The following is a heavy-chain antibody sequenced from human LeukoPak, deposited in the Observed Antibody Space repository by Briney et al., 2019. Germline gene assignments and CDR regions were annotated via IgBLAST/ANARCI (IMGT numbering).Heavy chain of an antibody. V-gene: IGHV3-49*03. J-gene: IGHJ4*02. CDR1: GFTLGDYA. D-gene: IGHD1-1*01. Sequence: GGSLRLSCTASGFTLGDYAMSWIRQAPGKGLEWVGFIRSKAYGETADYAASVKGRFTISRDDSKAIAYLQMNSLKTEDTAVYHCTRDRGAYNLYDYWGQGTLVTVSS. CDR3: TRDRGAYNLYDY. CDR2: IRSKAYGETA.